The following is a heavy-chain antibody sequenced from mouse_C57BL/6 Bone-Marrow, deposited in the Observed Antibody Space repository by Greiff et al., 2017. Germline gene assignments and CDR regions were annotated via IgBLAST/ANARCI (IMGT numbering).Heavy chain of an antibody. D-gene: IGHD2-4*01. CDR3: ARETMNTTIYYYAMDY. Sequence: VQLQQSGAELMKPGASVKLSCKATGYTFTGYWIEWVKQRPGHGLEWIGEILPGSGSTNYNEKFKGKATFTADTSSNTAYMQLSSLPTEDSGIYYCARETMNTTIYYYAMDYWGQGTSVTVSS. V-gene: IGHV1-9*01. CDR1: GYTFTGYW. CDR2: ILPGSGST. J-gene: IGHJ4*01.